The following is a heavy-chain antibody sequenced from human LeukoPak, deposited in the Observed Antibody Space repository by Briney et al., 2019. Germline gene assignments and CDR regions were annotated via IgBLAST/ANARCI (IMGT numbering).Heavy chain of an antibody. D-gene: IGHD3-3*01. J-gene: IGHJ4*02. V-gene: IGHV3-21*01. CDR3: ARGKGGSGYSIDY. CDR2: ITSSSRNI. CDR1: GFTFSNYN. Sequence: GGSLRLSCTASGFTFSNYNMNWVRQAPGKGLDWVSSITSSSRNIFYADSVKGRFTISRDNAENTLYLQMNSLRAEDTAIYYCARGKGGSGYSIDYWGQGTLVTVSS.